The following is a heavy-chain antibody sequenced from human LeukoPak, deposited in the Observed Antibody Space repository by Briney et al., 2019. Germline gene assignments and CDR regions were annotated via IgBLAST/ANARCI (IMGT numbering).Heavy chain of an antibody. D-gene: IGHD4-17*01. V-gene: IGHV3-21*01. CDR3: TRGSYGDYDY. CDR1: GFTFSRYT. CDR2: ISVNSDHK. J-gene: IGHJ4*02. Sequence: GGSLRLSCAASGFTFSRYTMNWVRQAPGKGLEWVSSISVNSDHKPYADSVKGRFTISRDNAKNSLYLQMNSLGVDDTAVYYCTRGSYGDYDYWGQGSLVAVSS.